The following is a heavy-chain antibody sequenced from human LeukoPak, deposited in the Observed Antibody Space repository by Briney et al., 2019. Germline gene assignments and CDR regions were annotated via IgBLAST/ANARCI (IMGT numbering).Heavy chain of an antibody. V-gene: IGHV3-7*01. CDR2: IKQDVSTK. D-gene: IGHD2/OR15-2a*01. J-gene: IGHJ4*02. CDR1: GFTFITYW. CDR3: ADLWQDGN. Sequence: GGSLRLACSASGFTFITYWISSGPQAPGKGLGWGADIKQDVSTKYDVDAVKVRFTISRNNAKNSVFQQLNSLGAEETAVYYCADLWQDGNWGQGTLVAVSS.